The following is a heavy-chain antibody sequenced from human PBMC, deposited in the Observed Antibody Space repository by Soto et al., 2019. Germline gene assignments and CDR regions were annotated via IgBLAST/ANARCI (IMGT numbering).Heavy chain of an antibody. CDR3: ARDLRGRGSGRFDP. CDR2: IYYSGVT. Sequence: QVQLQESGPGLVKPSQTLSLTCTVSGDSIPSGGYYCTWIRQQPGQGLEWIGYIYYSGVTYYNPSLKSRVTISVDTSKNQFALKLSSVTAADTAMYYCARDLRGRGSGRFDPWGQGTLVTVSS. V-gene: IGHV4-31*03. D-gene: IGHD3-10*01. J-gene: IGHJ5*02. CDR1: GDSIPSGGYY.